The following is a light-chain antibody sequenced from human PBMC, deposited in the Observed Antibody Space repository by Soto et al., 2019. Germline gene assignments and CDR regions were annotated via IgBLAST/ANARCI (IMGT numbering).Light chain of an antibody. Sequence: DIQMTQSPSTLSASVGDRVTITCRASHSISSWLAWYQQKPGKAPKLLIYKASSLESGVPSRFSGSGSWTEFTLTISSLQPDDFATYYCQQYNSYSWTFGQGTKVEIK. V-gene: IGKV1-5*03. CDR1: HSISSW. CDR3: QQYNSYSWT. J-gene: IGKJ1*01. CDR2: KAS.